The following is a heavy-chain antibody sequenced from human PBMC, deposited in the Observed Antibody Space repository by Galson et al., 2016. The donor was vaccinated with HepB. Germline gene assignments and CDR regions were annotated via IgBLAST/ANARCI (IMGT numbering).Heavy chain of an antibody. Sequence: SVKVSCKASGGTFSNSAMSWVRQAPGQGLEWMGAVIPMLGTTNYAQKFQGRVTITADASTSTAYMELSSLKSEDTAFYYCARLYSRSLNFDDPWSQGTLVTVSS. V-gene: IGHV1-69*13. CDR3: ARLYSRSLNFDDP. CDR2: VIPMLGTT. J-gene: IGHJ5*02. CDR1: GGTFSNSA. D-gene: IGHD6-13*01.